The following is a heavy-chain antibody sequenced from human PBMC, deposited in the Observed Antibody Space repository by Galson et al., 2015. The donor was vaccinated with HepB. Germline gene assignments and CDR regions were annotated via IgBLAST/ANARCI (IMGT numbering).Heavy chain of an antibody. D-gene: IGHD6-19*01. CDR2: IDWDDDE. CDR3: AQTRITVAAVLSFDY. V-gene: IGHV2-70*11. J-gene: IGHJ4*02. CDR1: GFSLNTSGMC. Sequence: PALVKPTQTLTLTCTFSGFSLNTSGMCVSWIRQPPGKALEWLARIDWDDDEYYSTSLKTRLTISKDTSKNQVVLTMTNMDPVDTATYYCAQTRITVAAVLSFDYWGQGTLVTVSS.